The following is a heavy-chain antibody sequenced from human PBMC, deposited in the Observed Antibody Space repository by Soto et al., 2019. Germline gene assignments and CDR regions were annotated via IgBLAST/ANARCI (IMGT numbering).Heavy chain of an antibody. D-gene: IGHD4-17*01. CDR1: GGTFSSYA. J-gene: IGHJ3*02. V-gene: IGHV1-69*12. CDR3: ATKSYGDKSSAFDI. CDR2: IIPIFGTA. Sequence: QVQLVQSGAEVKKPGSSVKVSCKASGGTFSSYAISWVRQAPGQGLEWMGGIIPIFGTANYAQKFQGRVTITADEXKSTAYMELSSLRSEDTAVYYCATKSYGDKSSAFDIWGQGTMVTVSS.